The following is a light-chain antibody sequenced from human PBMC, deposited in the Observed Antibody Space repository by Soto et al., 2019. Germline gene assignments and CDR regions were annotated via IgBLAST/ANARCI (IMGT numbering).Light chain of an antibody. Sequence: DIQMTQSPSTLSASVGDRVTITCRASQSISSWLAWYQQKPGKAPKLLIYDASSLESGVPSRFSGSGSGTEFTLTISSLKPDDFATYYCQQYNSYPGYTFGQGTKLEIK. CDR1: QSISSW. J-gene: IGKJ2*01. CDR3: QQYNSYPGYT. CDR2: DAS. V-gene: IGKV1-5*01.